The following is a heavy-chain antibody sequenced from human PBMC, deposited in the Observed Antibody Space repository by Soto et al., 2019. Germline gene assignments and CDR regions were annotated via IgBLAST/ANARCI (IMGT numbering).Heavy chain of an antibody. J-gene: IGHJ6*02. Sequence: SETLSLTCTVSGGSVSSGSYYWSWIRQPPGKGLEWIGYIYYSGSTNYNPSLKSRVTISVDTSKNKFSLKLSPVTAADTAVYYCARERVYYDSSAPWGMDVCGQGTTVTVYS. CDR3: ARERVYYDSSAPWGMDV. CDR1: GGSVSSGSYY. CDR2: IYYSGST. V-gene: IGHV4-61*01. D-gene: IGHD3-22*01.